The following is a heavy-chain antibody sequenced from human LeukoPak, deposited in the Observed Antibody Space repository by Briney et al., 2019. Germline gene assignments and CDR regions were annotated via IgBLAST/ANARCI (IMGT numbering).Heavy chain of an antibody. CDR3: AKSEGDSETYYYYYYMDV. CDR1: GFTFSGSW. Sequence: GGSLRLSCAASGFTFSGSWMSWVRQAPGKGLEWVSAISGSGGSTYYADSVKGRFTISRDNSKNTLYLQMNSLRAEDTAVYYCAKSEGDSETYYYYYYMDVWGKGTTVTISS. V-gene: IGHV3-23*01. J-gene: IGHJ6*03. CDR2: ISGSGGST. D-gene: IGHD2-21*02.